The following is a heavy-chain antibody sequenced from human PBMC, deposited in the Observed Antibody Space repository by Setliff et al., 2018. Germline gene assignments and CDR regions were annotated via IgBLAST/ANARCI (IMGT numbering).Heavy chain of an antibody. D-gene: IGHD1-26*01. V-gene: IGHV4-31*01. J-gene: IGHJ3*02. CDR3: ARCSGSYDAFDI. CDR1: GDSILSPTYT. Sequence: PSETLSLTCTVSGDSILSPTYTWTWIRQLPGKGLEWIGYISRSGSTSYNPSLKRQITISLDTSKNQFSLKLSSVTAADTAVYYCARCSGSYDAFDIWGQGTMVTVSS. CDR2: ISRSGST.